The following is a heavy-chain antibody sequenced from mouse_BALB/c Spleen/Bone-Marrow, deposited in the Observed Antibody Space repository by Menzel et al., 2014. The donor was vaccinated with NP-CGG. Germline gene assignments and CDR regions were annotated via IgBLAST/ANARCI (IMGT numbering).Heavy chain of an antibody. Sequence: VQVVESGAELVKPGASVKLSCKASGHTFTSHWMHWVKQRPGQGLERIGEINPSNGRSNYNEKFKSKSTLTVDKSSSTAYMQHSSLTSEDSAVYYCARRGNYGAMDYWGQGTSVTVSS. D-gene: IGHD2-1*01. V-gene: IGHV1S81*02. J-gene: IGHJ4*01. CDR2: INPSNGRS. CDR1: GHTFTSHW. CDR3: ARRGNYGAMDY.